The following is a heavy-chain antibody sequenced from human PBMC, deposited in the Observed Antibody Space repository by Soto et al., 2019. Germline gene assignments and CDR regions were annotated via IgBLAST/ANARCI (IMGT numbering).Heavy chain of an antibody. D-gene: IGHD3-9*01. V-gene: IGHV1-2*02. J-gene: IGHJ4*02. CDR3: ARPDDILTGSVDY. CDR2: INSNSGGT. Sequence: GASVKVSCKASGYTFTGYHMHWVRQAPGQGLEWMGWINSNSGGTNYAQKFQGRVTMTRDTSISTAYMELSRLRSDDTAVYYCARPDDILTGSVDYWGQGTLVTSPQ. CDR1: GYTFTGYH.